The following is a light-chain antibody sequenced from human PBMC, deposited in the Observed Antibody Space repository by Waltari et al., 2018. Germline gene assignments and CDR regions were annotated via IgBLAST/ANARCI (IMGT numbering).Light chain of an antibody. J-gene: IGLJ3*02. V-gene: IGLV2-14*03. Sequence: QSALTQPASVSGSPGQSITISCTATSRDFGATKSFSWYQQHPGKAPKVVIYDVTERPSGVSNRFSGSKSGSTASLTISGLQTEDEADYYCSSRTNSITWVFGGGTKVTVL. CDR1: SRDFGATKS. CDR2: DVT. CDR3: SSRTNSITWV.